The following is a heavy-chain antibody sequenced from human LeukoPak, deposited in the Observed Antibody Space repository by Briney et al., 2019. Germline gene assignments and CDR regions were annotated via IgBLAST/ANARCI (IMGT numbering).Heavy chain of an antibody. CDR3: ARDPWDHAFDI. CDR1: GGSISSYY. J-gene: IGHJ3*02. D-gene: IGHD1-26*01. V-gene: IGHV4-59*12. Sequence: PSETLSLTCTVSGGSISSYYWSWIRQPPGKGLEWIGYIYYSGSTNYNPSLKSRVTISVDTSKNQFSLKLSSVTAADTAVYYCARDPWDHAFDIWGQGTMVTVSS. CDR2: IYYSGST.